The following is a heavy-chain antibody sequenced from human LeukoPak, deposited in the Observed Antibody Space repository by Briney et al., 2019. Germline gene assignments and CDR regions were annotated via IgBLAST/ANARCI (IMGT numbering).Heavy chain of an antibody. D-gene: IGHD3-22*01. CDR3: ARAFTYYYDSSGYYPDRD. CDR1: GGAFSSYA. J-gene: IGHJ1*01. V-gene: IGHV1-69*05. Sequence: SVKVSCKASGGAFSSYAISWVRKAPGQGLEWMAGIIPIFGTANYAQKFQDRVTITTDESTSTAYMELSSLRSEDTAVYYCARAFTYYYDSSGYYPDRDWGQGTLVTVSS. CDR2: IIPIFGTA.